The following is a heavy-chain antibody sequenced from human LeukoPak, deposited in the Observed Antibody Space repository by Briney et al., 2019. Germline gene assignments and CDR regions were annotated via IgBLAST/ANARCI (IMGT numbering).Heavy chain of an antibody. Sequence: GGSLRLSCAASGFTFDDYGMSWVRQAPGKGLEWVAGINWNGRSTAYADSVKGRFTISRDNAKNSLYLQMNSLRAEDTALYYCARDQQVYSSGWLPGYWGQGTLVTVSS. V-gene: IGHV3-20*04. D-gene: IGHD6-19*01. CDR3: ARDQQVYSSGWLPGY. CDR2: INWNGRST. CDR1: GFTFDDYG. J-gene: IGHJ4*02.